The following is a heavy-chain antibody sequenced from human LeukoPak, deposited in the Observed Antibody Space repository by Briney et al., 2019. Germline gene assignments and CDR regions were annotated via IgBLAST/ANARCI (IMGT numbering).Heavy chain of an antibody. CDR2: IKQDGSEK. CDR1: GFTFSSYW. V-gene: IGHV3-7*01. J-gene: IGHJ4*02. Sequence: GGSLRLSCAASGFTFSSYWMSWVRQPPGKGLEWVANIKQDGSEKYYVDSVKGRFTISRDNAKNSLYLQMNSLRAEDTAVYYCARESKYSSSPYCFDYWGQGTLVTVSS. CDR3: ARESKYSSSPYCFDY. D-gene: IGHD6-6*01.